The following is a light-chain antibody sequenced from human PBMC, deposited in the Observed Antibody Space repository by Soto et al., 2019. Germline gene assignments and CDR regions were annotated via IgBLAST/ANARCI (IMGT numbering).Light chain of an antibody. V-gene: IGLV2-14*01. J-gene: IGLJ1*01. CDR2: EVN. Sequence: QSVLTHPASLSGSPGQSITISCTGTSSDIGAYDYVSWFQQHPGKAPKLMISEVNNRPSGVSNRFSGSKSGNTAYLTISGLQAEDEADYYCSSFTISSTYVFGTGTKVTVL. CDR1: SSDIGAYDY. CDR3: SSFTISSTYV.